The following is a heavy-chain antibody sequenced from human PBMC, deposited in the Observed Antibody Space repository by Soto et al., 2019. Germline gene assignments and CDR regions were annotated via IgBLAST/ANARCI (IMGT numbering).Heavy chain of an antibody. D-gene: IGHD3-22*01. CDR1: GFIFSTYW. J-gene: IGHJ4*02. V-gene: IGHV3-74*01. CDR2: INGDGTIT. Sequence: EEQLVESGGGLIQPGGSLRVSCAASGFIFSTYWMHWVRQVPGKGLVWVSRINGDGTITSYADSVRGRFIISRVNAQNTLYLEMNSLRAEDTGVYYCARERSSGYSYYPFDYWGQGALVTVSS. CDR3: ARERSSGYSYYPFDY.